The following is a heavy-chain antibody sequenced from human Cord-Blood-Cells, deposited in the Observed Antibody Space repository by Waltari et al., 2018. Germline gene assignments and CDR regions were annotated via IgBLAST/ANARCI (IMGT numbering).Heavy chain of an antibody. CDR2: ISSSSYI. Sequence: EVQLVESGGGLVKPGGSLRLSCAASGFTFSSYSMNWVRQAPGKGLEWVSSISSSSYISYADSVKGRFTISRDNAKNSLYLQMNSLRAEDTAVYYCARLGGEYSSSSGGYWGQGTLVTVSS. V-gene: IGHV3-21*01. J-gene: IGHJ4*02. D-gene: IGHD6-6*01. CDR1: GFTFSSYS. CDR3: ARLGGEYSSSSGGY.